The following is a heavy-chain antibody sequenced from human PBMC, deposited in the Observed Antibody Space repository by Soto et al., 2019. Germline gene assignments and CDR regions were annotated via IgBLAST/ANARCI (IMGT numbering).Heavy chain of an antibody. CDR1: GFSLSTSGVG. CDR3: ARTPVHYYDSSGYFPFDY. J-gene: IGHJ4*02. D-gene: IGHD3-22*01. V-gene: IGHV2-5*02. Sequence: VSGPTLVNPTQTLTLTCTFSGFSLSTSGVGVAWIRQPPGKALEWLALIYWDDDKRYSPSLKSRLTITKDTSKNQVVLTMTKMDPVDTATYYCARTPVHYYDSSGYFPFDYWGQGTLVTVSS. CDR2: IYWDDDK.